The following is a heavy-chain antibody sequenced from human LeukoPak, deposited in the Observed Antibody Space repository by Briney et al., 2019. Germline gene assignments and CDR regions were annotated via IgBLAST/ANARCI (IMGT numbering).Heavy chain of an antibody. CDR1: EYIFTGYY. J-gene: IGHJ4*02. V-gene: IGHV1-2*02. CDR3: ARGYYGGNSKLDY. Sequence: GASVKVSSKASEYIFTGYYMHWVRQAPGQGLEWMGWINPNSGGTKYAQKFQGRVTMTRDTSISTAYMELSRLRSDDTAVYYCARGYYGGNSKLDYWGQGTLVTVSS. CDR2: INPNSGGT. D-gene: IGHD4-23*01.